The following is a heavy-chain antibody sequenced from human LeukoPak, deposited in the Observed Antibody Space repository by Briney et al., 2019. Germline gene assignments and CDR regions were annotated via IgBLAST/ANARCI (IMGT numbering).Heavy chain of an antibody. J-gene: IGHJ4*02. D-gene: IGHD4-17*01. CDR1: GFTFSSYA. V-gene: IGHV3-23*01. CDR2: ISGSGGST. CDR3: AKAATVSAPSDPTTYYFDY. Sequence: GGSLRLSCAASGFTFSSYAMSWARQAPGKGREWVSAISGSGGSTYYADSVKGRFTISRDNSKNTLYLQMNSLRAEDTAVYYCAKAATVSAPSDPTTYYFDYWGQGTLVTVSS.